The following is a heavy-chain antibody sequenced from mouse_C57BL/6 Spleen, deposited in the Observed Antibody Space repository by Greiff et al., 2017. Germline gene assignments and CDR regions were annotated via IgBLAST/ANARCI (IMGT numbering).Heavy chain of an antibody. D-gene: IGHD2-4*01. CDR3: ARGGDYDDGRVYYFDY. Sequence: QVQLQQPGAELVKPGASVKMSCKASGYTFTSYWITWVKQRPGQGLEWIGDIYPGSGSTNYNEKFKSKATLTVDTSSSTAYMQLSSLTSEDSAVYYCARGGDYDDGRVYYFDYWGQGTTLTVSS. J-gene: IGHJ2*01. CDR2: IYPGSGST. V-gene: IGHV1-55*01. CDR1: GYTFTSYW.